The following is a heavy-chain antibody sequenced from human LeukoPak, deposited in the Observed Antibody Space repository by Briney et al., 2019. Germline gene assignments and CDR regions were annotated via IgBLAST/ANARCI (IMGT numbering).Heavy chain of an antibody. CDR2: IRYDGYKK. J-gene: IGHJ4*02. V-gene: IGHV3-30*02. CDR3: ARNAHSFDSSGYYFHF. Sequence: PGGSLRLSCAASGLTLSEYGMHWVRQAPGKGLEWITFIRYDGYKKYYIDSVKGRFTTSRDNSKNTVSLQMSSLRVEDTAVYYCARNAHSFDSSGYYFHFWGQGTRVTVSS. CDR1: GLTLSEYG. D-gene: IGHD3-22*01.